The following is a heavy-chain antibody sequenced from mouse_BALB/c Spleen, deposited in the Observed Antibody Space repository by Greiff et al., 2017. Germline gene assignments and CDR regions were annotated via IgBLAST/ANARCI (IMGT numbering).Heavy chain of an antibody. V-gene: IGHV5-6-5*01. Sequence: EVQLVESGGGLVKPGGSLKLSCAASGFTFSSYAMSWVRQTPGKRLEWVASISSGGSTYYPDSVKGRFTISRDNARNILYLQMSSLRSEDTAMYYCARDRDYYGSRVAYWGQGTLVTVSA. CDR1: GFTFSSYA. CDR3: ARDRDYYGSRVAY. D-gene: IGHD1-1*01. CDR2: ISSGGST. J-gene: IGHJ3*01.